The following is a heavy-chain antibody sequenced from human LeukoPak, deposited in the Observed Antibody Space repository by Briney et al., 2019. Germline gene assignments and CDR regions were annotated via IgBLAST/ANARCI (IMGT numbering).Heavy chain of an antibody. CDR2: ISSNGAST. J-gene: IGHJ4*02. CDR1: GFTFSSYA. Sequence: GGSLRLSCAASGFTFSSYAMSWVRQAPGKGLEWVSGISSNGASTYYVDSVKGRFTISRDNSKNTLFLQMNSLRAEDTALYYCAKSDRFSGWYTVDYWGQGTLVTVSS. D-gene: IGHD6-19*01. CDR3: AKSDRFSGWYTVDY. V-gene: IGHV3-23*01.